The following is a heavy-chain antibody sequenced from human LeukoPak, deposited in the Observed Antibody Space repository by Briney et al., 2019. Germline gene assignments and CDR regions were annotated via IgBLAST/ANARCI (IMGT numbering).Heavy chain of an antibody. J-gene: IGHJ4*02. Sequence: GGSLRLSCAASGFTFRSYAMSWVRQAPGKGLERVSAISGSGGSTYYTDSVKGRFTISRDNSKNTLYLQMNSLRAEDTAVYSCAKGHDSSGYYFNYWGQGTLVTVSS. CDR3: AKGHDSSGYYFNY. D-gene: IGHD3-22*01. V-gene: IGHV3-23*01. CDR2: ISGSGGST. CDR1: GFTFRSYA.